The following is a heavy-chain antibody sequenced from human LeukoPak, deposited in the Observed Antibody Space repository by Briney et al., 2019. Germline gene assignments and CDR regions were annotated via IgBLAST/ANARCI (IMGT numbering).Heavy chain of an antibody. V-gene: IGHV3-49*04. CDR2: IRSKAYGGTT. D-gene: IGHD3-3*01. Sequence: PGRSLRLSCTASGFTFGDYAMSWVRQAPGKGLEWAGFIRSKAYGGTTEYAASVKGRFTISRDDSKSIAYLQMNSLKTEDTAVYYCMRSYYDFWSGSPPDAFDIWGQGTMVTVSS. J-gene: IGHJ3*02. CDR3: MRSYYDFWSGSPPDAFDI. CDR1: GFTFGDYA.